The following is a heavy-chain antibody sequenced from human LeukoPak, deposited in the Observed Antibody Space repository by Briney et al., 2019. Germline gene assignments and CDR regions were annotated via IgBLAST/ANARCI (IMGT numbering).Heavy chain of an antibody. CDR2: IRYDGSNK. CDR1: GFTFSSYG. Sequence: GGSLRLSCAASGFTFSSYGMHWVRQAPGKGLEWVAFIRYDGSNKYYADSVKGRFTISRDNSKNTLYLQMNSLRAEDTAVYYCANEGVRSGYSGYEGYWGQGTLVTVSS. CDR3: ANEGVRSGYSGYEGY. D-gene: IGHD5-12*01. J-gene: IGHJ4*02. V-gene: IGHV3-30*02.